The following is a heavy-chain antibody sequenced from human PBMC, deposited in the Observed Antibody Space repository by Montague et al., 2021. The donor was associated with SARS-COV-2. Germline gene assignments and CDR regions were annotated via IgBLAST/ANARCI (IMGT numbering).Heavy chain of an antibody. D-gene: IGHD4-23*01. CDR3: ARGGGDYGGNPFDY. CDR1: GVSITTYY. CDR2: IYYSGST. V-gene: IGHV4-59*01. J-gene: IGHJ4*02. Sequence: SETLSLTCTVSGVSITTYYWSWIRQPPGKGLEWIGYIYYSGSTYYTPSLKSRVSFSVDASRNEFSLRLTSVSAADTAVYYCARGGGDYGGNPFDYWGQGTRVTVSS.